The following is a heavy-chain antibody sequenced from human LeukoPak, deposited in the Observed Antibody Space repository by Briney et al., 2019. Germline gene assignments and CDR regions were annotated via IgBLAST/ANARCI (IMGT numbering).Heavy chain of an antibody. CDR3: ATALGVSSTSFDY. D-gene: IGHD2-2*01. CDR2: FDPEDGET. V-gene: IGHV1-24*01. Sequence: ASVNVSCKVSGYTLTELSMHWVRQAPGKGLEWMGGFDPEDGETIYAQKFQGRVTMTEDTSTDTAYMELSSLRSEDTAVYYCATALGVSSTSFDYWGQGTLVTVSS. CDR1: GYTLTELS. J-gene: IGHJ4*02.